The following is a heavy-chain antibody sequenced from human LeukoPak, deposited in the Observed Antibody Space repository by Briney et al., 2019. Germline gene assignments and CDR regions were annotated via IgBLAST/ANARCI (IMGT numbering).Heavy chain of an antibody. CDR3: TRIWDSGSYSQFDI. V-gene: IGHV2-70*11. Sequence: SGPTLVNPTQTLTLTCTFSGFSLSTSGVGVGWIRQPPGKALEWLARIDWDDGKYYSTSLKTRLTISKDTSKNQVVLTMTNVDPVDTATYYCTRIWDSGSYSQFDIWGQGTMVTVSS. CDR2: IDWDDGK. CDR1: GFSLSTSGVG. J-gene: IGHJ3*02. D-gene: IGHD3-10*01.